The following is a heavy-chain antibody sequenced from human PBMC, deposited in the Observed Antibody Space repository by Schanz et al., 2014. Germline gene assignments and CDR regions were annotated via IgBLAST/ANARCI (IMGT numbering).Heavy chain of an antibody. J-gene: IGHJ5*02. D-gene: IGHD5-12*01. Sequence: QVQLQESGPGLVKPSQTLSLTCTVSGGSIRSYFWSWVRQPAGKGLEWIGRIYSRGSSTYNPSLKSRVTIPIHPPNNQSSRKLNSVTAADTAVYYCARGGSVATIAPYTWFDPWGQGTLVTVSS. CDR3: ARGGSVATIAPYTWFDP. CDR1: GGSIRSYF. CDR2: IYSRGSS. V-gene: IGHV4-4*07.